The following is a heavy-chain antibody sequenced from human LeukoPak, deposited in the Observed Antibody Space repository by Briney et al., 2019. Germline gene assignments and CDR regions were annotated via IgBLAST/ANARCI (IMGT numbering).Heavy chain of an antibody. CDR3: ARSGTSGTVTTFDAFDI. CDR1: GYTFTSYG. J-gene: IGHJ3*02. Sequence: GASVKVSCKASGYTFTSYGISWVRQAPGQGLEWMGWISAYNGNTNYAQKLQGRVTMTTDTSTSTAYMGLRSLRSDDTAVYYCARSGTSGTVTTFDAFDIWGQGTMVTVSS. V-gene: IGHV1-18*01. CDR2: ISAYNGNT. D-gene: IGHD4-17*01.